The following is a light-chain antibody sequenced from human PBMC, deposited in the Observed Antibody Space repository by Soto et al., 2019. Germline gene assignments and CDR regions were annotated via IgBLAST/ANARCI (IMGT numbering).Light chain of an antibody. CDR1: SSNIENNY. CDR2: DNN. V-gene: IGLV1-51*01. CDR3: GTWDSSLSAGV. Sequence: QSVLTQPPVVSAAPGQKVTISCAGSSSNIENNYVSWYQQFPGTAPKLLIYDNNKRPSGIPDRFSGSKSGTSATLGIAGLQTGDEADYYCGTWDSSLSAGVFGGGTKVTVL. J-gene: IGLJ2*01.